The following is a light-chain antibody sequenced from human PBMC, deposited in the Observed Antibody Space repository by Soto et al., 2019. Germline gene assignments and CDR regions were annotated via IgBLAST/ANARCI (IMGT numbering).Light chain of an antibody. V-gene: IGLV2-11*01. CDR2: GVS. CDR3: CSYAGIYTWV. CDR1: GSDGGGYNY. Sequence: QSALTQPRSVSGSPGQSVTISCTGTGSDGGGYNYVSWYQQHPGKAPKVMIYGVSKRPSGVPDRFSGSKSGNTASLTISGLQAEDEADYYCCSYAGIYTWVFGGGTKVTVL. J-gene: IGLJ3*02.